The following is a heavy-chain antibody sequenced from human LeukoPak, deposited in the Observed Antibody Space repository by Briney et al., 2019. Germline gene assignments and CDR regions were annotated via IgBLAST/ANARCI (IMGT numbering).Heavy chain of an antibody. CDR3: ARGSQGHYDSSGYYQYYFDY. CDR1: GGSFSGYY. CDR2: INHSGST. Sequence: SETLSLTCAVYGGSFSGYYWSWIRQPPGKGLEWIGEINHSGSTNYNPSLKSRVTISVDTSKNQFSLKLSSVTAADTAVYYCARGSQGHYDSSGYYQYYFDYWGQGTLVTVSS. V-gene: IGHV4-34*01. J-gene: IGHJ4*02. D-gene: IGHD3-22*01.